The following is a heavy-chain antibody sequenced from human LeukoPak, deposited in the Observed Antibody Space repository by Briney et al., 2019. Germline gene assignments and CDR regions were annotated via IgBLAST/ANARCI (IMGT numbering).Heavy chain of an antibody. CDR2: ISAYNGNT. CDR3: ARDVSGPTTSITTRVPLDY. CDR1: GYTFTSYY. D-gene: IGHD1-1*01. J-gene: IGHJ4*02. V-gene: IGHV1-18*04. Sequence: ASVKVSCKASGYTFTSYYMHWVRQAPGQGLEWTGSISAYNGNTNYAQKLQGRLILSTDTSTSTAYMDLRSLRSDDTAVYYCARDVSGPTTSITTRVPLDYWGQGTLVTVSS.